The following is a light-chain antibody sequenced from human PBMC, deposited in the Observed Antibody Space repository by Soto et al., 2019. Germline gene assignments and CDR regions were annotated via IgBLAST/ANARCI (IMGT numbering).Light chain of an antibody. J-gene: IGKJ2*01. CDR2: GAS. Sequence: EIVMTQSPVTLSVSPGERATLSCRASQSVSSNLAWYQQKPGQAPSLLIYGASTRATGMPARFSGSGSGTEFTLTISSLQSEDFAVYYCQQYNNWPHTLGQGTKVEIK. CDR1: QSVSSN. CDR3: QQYNNWPHT. V-gene: IGKV3-15*01.